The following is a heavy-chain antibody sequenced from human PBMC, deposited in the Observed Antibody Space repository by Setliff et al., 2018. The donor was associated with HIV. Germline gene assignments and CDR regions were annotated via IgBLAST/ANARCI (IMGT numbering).Heavy chain of an antibody. D-gene: IGHD3-22*01. Sequence: PSETLSLTCAVYGGSLSGYYWSWVRQPPGKGLEWIGYIYYSGSTYYNPSPKSRVTISVDTSKNQFSLKLSSVTAADTAVYYCASLNYYDSSGYYPHWGQGTLVTVSS. V-gene: IGHV4-30-4*08. CDR1: GGSLSGYY. J-gene: IGHJ4*02. CDR2: IYYSGST. CDR3: ASLNYYDSSGYYPH.